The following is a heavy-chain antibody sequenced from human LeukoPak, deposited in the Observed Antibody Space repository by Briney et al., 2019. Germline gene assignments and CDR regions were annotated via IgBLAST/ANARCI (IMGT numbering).Heavy chain of an antibody. J-gene: IGHJ6*03. CDR1: GYTFTGYI. Sequence: GASVKVSCKASGYTFTGYIMHWVRQAPGQGLEWMGWINPNSGGTNYAQKFQGRVTMTRDTSISTAYMELSSLRSEDTAVYYCARGGQARWSGKHYYMDVWGKGTTVTVSS. CDR2: INPNSGGT. D-gene: IGHD3-3*01. CDR3: ARGGQARWSGKHYYMDV. V-gene: IGHV1-2*02.